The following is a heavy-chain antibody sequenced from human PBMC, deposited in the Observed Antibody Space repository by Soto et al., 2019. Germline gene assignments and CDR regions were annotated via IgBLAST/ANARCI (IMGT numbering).Heavy chain of an antibody. V-gene: IGHV4-30-4*01. D-gene: IGHD4-17*01. Sequence: SETLSLTCTVSGGSISSGDYYWSWIRQPPGKGLEWIGYIYYSGSTYYNPSLKSRVTISVDTSKNQFSLKLSSVTAADTAVYYCARDTSTVTTPYFDYWGQGTLVTVSS. CDR1: GGSISSGDYY. CDR3: ARDTSTVTTPYFDY. J-gene: IGHJ4*02. CDR2: IYYSGST.